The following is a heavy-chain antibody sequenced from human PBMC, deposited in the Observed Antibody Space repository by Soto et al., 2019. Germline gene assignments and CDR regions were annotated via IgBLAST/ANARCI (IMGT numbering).Heavy chain of an antibody. Sequence: GGSLRLSCAASGFTFSSYGMHWVRQAPGKGLEWVAVISYDGSNKYYADSVKGRFTISRDNSKNTLYLQMNSLRAEDTAVYYCAKGSSWSRYYYYGMAVWGQRTTVAASS. D-gene: IGHD6-13*01. CDR1: GFTFSSYG. J-gene: IGHJ6*02. CDR3: AKGSSWSRYYYYGMAV. V-gene: IGHV3-30*18. CDR2: ISYDGSNK.